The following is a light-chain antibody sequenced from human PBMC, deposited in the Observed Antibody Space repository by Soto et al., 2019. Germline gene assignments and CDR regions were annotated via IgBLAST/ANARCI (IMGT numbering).Light chain of an antibody. CDR3: QQYSSSPPEFT. Sequence: EIVLTQSPGTLSVSPGERVTLSCRASQSVGSSYLAWYQQGPGQAPRLLIFGASYRATGIPDRFSGSGSGTDFTLTISRLEPEDFAVYYCQQYSSSPPEFTFGPGTKVDIK. V-gene: IGKV3-20*01. CDR2: GAS. J-gene: IGKJ3*01. CDR1: QSVGSSY.